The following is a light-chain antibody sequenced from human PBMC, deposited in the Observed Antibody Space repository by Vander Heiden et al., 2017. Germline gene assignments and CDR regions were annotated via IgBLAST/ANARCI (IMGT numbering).Light chain of an antibody. CDR2: DAS. CDR3: LQRSRGYT. J-gene: IGKJ2*01. CDR1: QSVSSY. Sequence: EIVFTQSPATLSVSPGQRATLSCMASQSVSSYLDWYQQKLVQAPRLLIYDASNRAPGIPAQLRGSGFVTEFTRTSSSLEPDDFAAYFGLQRSRGYTYDQGVKMDMK. V-gene: IGKV3-11*01.